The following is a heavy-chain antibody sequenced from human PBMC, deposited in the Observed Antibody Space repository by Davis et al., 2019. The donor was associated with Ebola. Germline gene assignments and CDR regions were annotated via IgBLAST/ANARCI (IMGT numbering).Heavy chain of an antibody. CDR1: GGSISSSNW. CDR2: IYHSGST. D-gene: IGHD4-23*01. V-gene: IGHV4-4*02. Sequence: SETLSLTCAVSGGSISSSNWWSWVRQPPGKGLEWIGEIYHSGSTNYNPSLKSRVTISVDTSKNQFSLKLSSVTAADTAVYYCARATTVVHYYGMDVWGQGTTVTVSS. CDR3: ARATTVVHYYGMDV. J-gene: IGHJ6*02.